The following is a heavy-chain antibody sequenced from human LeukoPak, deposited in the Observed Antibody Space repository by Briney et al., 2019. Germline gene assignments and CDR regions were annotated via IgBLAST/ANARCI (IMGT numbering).Heavy chain of an antibody. CDR2: IYPYTGAT. V-gene: IGHV1-2*02. CDR1: GYTFSVTGWY. D-gene: IGHD3-10*01. J-gene: IGHJ4*02. CDR3: ARDGPAQMVDFDY. Sequence: ASVTVSFTASGYTFSVTGWYLYWLRQAPGQGLECMGWIYPYTGATHYAQKFQGRVAMTRDTSISTAYMELSRLRPDDTAVYYCARDGPAQMVDFDYWGQGTLVTVSS.